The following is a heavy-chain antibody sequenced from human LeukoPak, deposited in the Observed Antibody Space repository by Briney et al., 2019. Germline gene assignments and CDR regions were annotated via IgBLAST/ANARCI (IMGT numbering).Heavy chain of an antibody. Sequence: GASVKVSCKASGYTFTHRYMHWVRQAPGQGLEWMGWINPNSGDTNYAQRFQGRVTLTRDTSISTAYMELTRLRSDDTAVYYCARYGDTAPFDYWGQGTLVTVSS. D-gene: IGHD5-18*01. V-gene: IGHV1-2*02. CDR1: GYTFTHRY. CDR3: ARYGDTAPFDY. CDR2: INPNSGDT. J-gene: IGHJ4*02.